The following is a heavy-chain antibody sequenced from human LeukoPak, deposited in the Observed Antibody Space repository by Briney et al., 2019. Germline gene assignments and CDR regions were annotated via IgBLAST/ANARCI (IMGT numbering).Heavy chain of an antibody. CDR3: AASKLEPRGWFDP. V-gene: IGHV4-39*01. Sequence: PSETLSLTCTVSGGSLSTRSYCWGWIRQPPGKGLEWIGSFYYSGSTYYNPSLRSRVTISVDTSKTQFSLKVSSVTAADTAVYYCAASKLEPRGWFDPWGQGILVTVSS. J-gene: IGHJ5*02. CDR1: GGSLSTRSYC. D-gene: IGHD1-1*01. CDR2: FYYSGST.